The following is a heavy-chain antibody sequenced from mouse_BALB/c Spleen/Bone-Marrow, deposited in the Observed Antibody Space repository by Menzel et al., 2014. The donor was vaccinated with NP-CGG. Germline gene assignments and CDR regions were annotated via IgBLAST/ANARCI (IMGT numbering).Heavy chain of an antibody. CDR2: IYPGNSDT. J-gene: IGHJ2*01. CDR3: TTLARTNFDY. D-gene: IGHD3-1*01. V-gene: IGHV1-5*01. Sequence: VQLQQSGTVLARPGAAVKMSCKASGYTFSNYWMHRVKQRPGQGLEWIGTIYPGNSDTTYNQKFKGKARLTAVTSTSTAYMDLSSLTNEDSAVYYCTTLARTNFDYWGQGTTLTVSS. CDR1: GYTFSNYW.